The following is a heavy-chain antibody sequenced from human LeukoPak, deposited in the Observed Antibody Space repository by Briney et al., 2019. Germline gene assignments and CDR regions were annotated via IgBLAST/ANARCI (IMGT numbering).Heavy chain of an antibody. V-gene: IGHV3-11*01. D-gene: IGHD6-13*01. Sequence: GGSLRLPCAASGFTFSDYYMSWIRQTPGKGLEWISYISSSGSAMFYADSVKGRFTISRDNAKNSLYLQMNSLRAEDTAMYYCAKGNLAAAGHHEDYWGQGTLVTVSS. CDR2: ISSSGSAM. CDR3: AKGNLAAAGHHEDY. CDR1: GFTFSDYY. J-gene: IGHJ4*02.